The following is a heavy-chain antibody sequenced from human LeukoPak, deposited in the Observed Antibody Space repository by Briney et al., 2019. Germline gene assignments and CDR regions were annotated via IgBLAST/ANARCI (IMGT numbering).Heavy chain of an antibody. Sequence: SETLSLTCTVSGGSISSSSYYWSWIRQPPGKGLEWIGEINHSGSTNYNPSLKSRVTISVDTSKNQFSLKLSSVTAADTAVYYCARGRPDIVVVPAAPFDPWGQGTLVTVSS. V-gene: IGHV4-39*07. CDR3: ARGRPDIVVVPAAPFDP. CDR2: INHSGST. J-gene: IGHJ5*02. D-gene: IGHD2-2*01. CDR1: GGSISSSSYY.